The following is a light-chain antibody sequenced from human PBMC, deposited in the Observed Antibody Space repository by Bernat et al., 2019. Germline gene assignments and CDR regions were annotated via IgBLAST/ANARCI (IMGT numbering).Light chain of an antibody. CDR1: QGISSY. Sequence: DIQLTQSPSSLSASVGDRVTITCRVSQGISSYLNWYQQKPGKAPKLLIYAASSLQSGVPSRFSGSGSGTDFTLTISRLEPEDFAVYYCQQYGSSPYTFGQGTKLEIK. V-gene: IGKV1-39*01. CDR2: AAS. CDR3: QQYGSSPYT. J-gene: IGKJ2*01.